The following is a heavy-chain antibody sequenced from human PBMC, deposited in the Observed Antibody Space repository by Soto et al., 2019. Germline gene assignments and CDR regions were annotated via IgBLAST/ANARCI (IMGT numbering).Heavy chain of an antibody. V-gene: IGHV3-23*01. CDR3: VKQRSYDRTNYDHFDY. CDR2: ISANGRGT. Sequence: GGSLRLSCANSGFSFSTYPMSWVRQAPGKGLEWVTAISANGRGTSYADSVKGRFTILRDNSKNTLFLQMNSLRADDTAVYFCVKQRSYDRTNYDHFDYWGQGPLVTVSP. J-gene: IGHJ4*02. D-gene: IGHD3-22*01. CDR1: GFSFSTYP.